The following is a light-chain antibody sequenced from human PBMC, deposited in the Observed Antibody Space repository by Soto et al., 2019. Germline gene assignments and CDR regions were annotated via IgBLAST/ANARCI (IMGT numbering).Light chain of an antibody. CDR3: SSYAGTNNRYV. V-gene: IGLV2-8*01. CDR2: EVN. J-gene: IGLJ1*01. Sequence: QSALTQPPSASGSPGQSVTISCTGTGSDIGGYNFVSWYQQRPGKVPKLIIYEVNKRPSGVPDRFSGSKSGNTASLTVTGLQADDEAAYYCSSYAGTNNRYVFGTGTKVTVL. CDR1: GSDIGGYNF.